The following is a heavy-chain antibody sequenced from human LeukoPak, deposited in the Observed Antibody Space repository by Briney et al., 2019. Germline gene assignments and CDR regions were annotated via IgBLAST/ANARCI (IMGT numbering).Heavy chain of an antibody. D-gene: IGHD5-18*01. CDR3: ASRREYSYGYLAGSMLHY. J-gene: IGHJ4*02. CDR1: GGSISSSSYY. Sequence: PSETLSPTCTVSGGSISSSSYYWGWIRQPPGKGLEWIGSIYYSGSTYYNPSLKSRVTISVDTSKNQFSLKLSSVTAADTAVYYCASRREYSYGYLAGSMLHYWGQGTLVTVSS. CDR2: IYYSGST. V-gene: IGHV4-39*01.